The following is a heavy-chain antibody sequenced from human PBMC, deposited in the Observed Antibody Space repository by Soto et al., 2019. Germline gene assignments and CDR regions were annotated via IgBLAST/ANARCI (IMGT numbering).Heavy chain of an antibody. CDR3: ARPYYYDSSGHYLTDAFDI. J-gene: IGHJ3*02. CDR2: ISSSSSTI. CDR1: GFTFSSYS. V-gene: IGHV3-48*02. Sequence: CGSLRLSCAASGFTFSSYSMNWVRQAPGKGLEWVSYISSSSSTIYYADSVKGRFTISRDNAKNSLYLQMNSLRDEDTAVYYCARPYYYDSSGHYLTDAFDIWGQGTMVTVSS. D-gene: IGHD3-22*01.